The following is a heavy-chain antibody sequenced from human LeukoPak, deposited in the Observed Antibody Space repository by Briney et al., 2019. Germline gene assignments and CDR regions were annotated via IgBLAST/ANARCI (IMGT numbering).Heavy chain of an antibody. Sequence: PGGSLRLSCAASGFTFSNYALSWVRQAPGRGLEWVSPISWSSLTTEYADSVKGRFTVSRDNSKNTLSLQMNSLNADDTAVYYCAKHVRTSVWFFDSWGQGTLITVSS. CDR1: GFTFSNYA. CDR3: AKHVRTSVWFFDS. D-gene: IGHD6-19*01. V-gene: IGHV3-23*01. J-gene: IGHJ4*02. CDR2: ISWSSLTT.